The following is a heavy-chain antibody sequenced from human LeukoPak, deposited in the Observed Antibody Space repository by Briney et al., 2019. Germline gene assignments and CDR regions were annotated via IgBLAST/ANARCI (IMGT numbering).Heavy chain of an antibody. CDR2: ISGDGTAR. J-gene: IGHJ4*02. CDR3: VRDFRSADY. CDR1: GFTSSSYW. Sequence: PGGSLRLSCAASGFTSSSYWMHWVRQVPGKGLVWVSRISGDGTARNYADSVKGRFTISRDDAKNTVDLQMNSLRVEDTAVYYYVRDFRSADYWGQGTLVTVSS. V-gene: IGHV3-74*01.